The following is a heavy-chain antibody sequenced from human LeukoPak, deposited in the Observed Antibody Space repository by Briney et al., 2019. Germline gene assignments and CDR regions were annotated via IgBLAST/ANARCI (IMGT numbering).Heavy chain of an antibody. V-gene: IGHV3-66*01. CDR3: TKGQSYCGADCYSD. D-gene: IGHD2-21*02. Sequence: GGSLRLSCAASGFSVSNYYMSWVRQPPGKGLEWVSVMYTGGGRYYGDSVKGRFTISRDNSKNTVFLQMNSLRVEDTALYYCTKGQSYCGADCYSDWGQGALVTVSS. J-gene: IGHJ4*02. CDR1: GFSVSNYY. CDR2: MYTGGGR.